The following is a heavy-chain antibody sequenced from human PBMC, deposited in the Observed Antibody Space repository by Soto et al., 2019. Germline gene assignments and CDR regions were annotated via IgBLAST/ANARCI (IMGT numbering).Heavy chain of an antibody. CDR1: GGPISSYY. D-gene: IGHD3-9*01. CDR3: ARDQGPSEYYDILTGYYGSYGMDV. CDR2: IYYSGST. V-gene: IGHV4-59*01. J-gene: IGHJ6*02. Sequence: SETLSLTCTVSGGPISSYYWSWIRQPPGKGLEWIGYIYYSGSTNYNPSLKSRVTISVDTSKNQFSLKLSSVTAADTAVYYCARDQGPSEYYDILTGYYGSYGMDVWGQGTTVTVSS.